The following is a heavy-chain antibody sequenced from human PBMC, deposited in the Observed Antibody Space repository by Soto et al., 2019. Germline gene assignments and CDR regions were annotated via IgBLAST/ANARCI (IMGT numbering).Heavy chain of an antibody. D-gene: IGHD6-13*01. CDR3: ARYSSIAAAGTFLFGFDY. Sequence: SETLSLTCTVSGGSISSYYWSWIRQPPGKGLEWIGYIYYSGSTNYNPSLKSRVTIPVDTSKNQFSLKLSSVTAADTAVYYCARYSSIAAAGTFLFGFDYWGQGTLVTVSS. J-gene: IGHJ4*02. V-gene: IGHV4-59*01. CDR1: GGSISSYY. CDR2: IYYSGST.